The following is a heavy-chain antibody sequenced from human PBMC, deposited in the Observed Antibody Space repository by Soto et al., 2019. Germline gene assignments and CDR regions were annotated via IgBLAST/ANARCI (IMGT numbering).Heavy chain of an antibody. Sequence: GGSLRLSCAASGFTFSSYGMHWVRQAPGKGLEWVAVIWYDGSNKYYADSVKGRFTISRDNSKNTLYLQMNSLRAEDTAVYYCARDGTDGPVWELLLILDYWGQGTLVTVSS. CDR3: ARDGTDGPVWELLLILDY. J-gene: IGHJ4*02. D-gene: IGHD1-26*01. V-gene: IGHV3-33*01. CDR2: IWYDGSNK. CDR1: GFTFSSYG.